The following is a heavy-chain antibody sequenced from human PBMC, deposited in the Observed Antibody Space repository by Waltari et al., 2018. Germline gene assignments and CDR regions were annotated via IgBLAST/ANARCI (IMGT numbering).Heavy chain of an antibody. J-gene: IGHJ4*02. D-gene: IGHD5-12*01. CDR3: ARDSSTQWLPHFDY. V-gene: IGHV4-59*01. CDR1: GGSISSYY. Sequence: QVQLQESGPGLVKPSETLSLTCTVSGGSISSYYWSWIRQPPGKGLEWIGDIYYSGSTNYNPSLKSRVTISVDTSKNQFSLKLSFVTAADTAVYYCARDSSTQWLPHFDYWGQGTLVTVSS. CDR2: IYYSGST.